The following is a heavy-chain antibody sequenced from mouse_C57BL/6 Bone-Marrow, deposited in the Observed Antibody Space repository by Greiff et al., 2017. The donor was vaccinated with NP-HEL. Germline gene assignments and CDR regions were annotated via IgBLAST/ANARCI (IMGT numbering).Heavy chain of an antibody. CDR2: INPNYGTT. D-gene: IGHD1-1*01. J-gene: IGHJ4*01. CDR3: ASQYYYGSSSYAMDY. V-gene: IGHV1-39*01. CDR1: GYSFTDYN. Sequence: EVQLQQSGPELVKPGASVKISCKASGYSFTDYNMNWVKQSNGKSLEWIGVINPNYGTTSYNQKFKGKATLTVDQSSSTAYMQLNNLTSEDSAVYYCASQYYYGSSSYAMDYWGQGTSVTVSS.